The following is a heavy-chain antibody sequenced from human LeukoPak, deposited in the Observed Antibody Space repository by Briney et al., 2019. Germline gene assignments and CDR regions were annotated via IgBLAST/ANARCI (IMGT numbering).Heavy chain of an antibody. CDR2: IYNSGST. CDR3: ARLARYNDY. Sequence: SETLSLTCTVSGGSISSHYWSWIRQPPGEGLEWIGYIYNSGSTNYNPSLKSRVSISVDTSKNQFSLKLSSVTAADTAVYYCARLARYNDYWGQGTLVTVSS. D-gene: IGHD1-14*01. V-gene: IGHV4-59*11. CDR1: GGSISSHY. J-gene: IGHJ4*02.